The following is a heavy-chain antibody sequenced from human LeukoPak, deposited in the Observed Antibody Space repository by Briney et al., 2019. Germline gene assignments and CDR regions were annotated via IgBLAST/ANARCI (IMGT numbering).Heavy chain of an antibody. CDR3: ASSLWTYDILTGYGY. J-gene: IGHJ4*02. Sequence: SETLSLTCTVSGDSVSSGSYYWRWIRQPPGRGLEWIGYIYYSGSTNYNPSLKSRVTISVDTSKNQFSLKLSSVIAADTAVYYCASSLWTYDILTGYGYWGQGTLVTVSS. CDR2: IYYSGST. V-gene: IGHV4-61*01. CDR1: GDSVSSGSYY. D-gene: IGHD3-9*01.